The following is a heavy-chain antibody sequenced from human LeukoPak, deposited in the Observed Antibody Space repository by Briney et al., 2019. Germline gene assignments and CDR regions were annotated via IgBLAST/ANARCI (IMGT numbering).Heavy chain of an antibody. Sequence: SETLSLTCAVYGESFSGYYWSWIRQPPGKGLEWIGEINHSGSTNYNPSLKSRVTISVDTSKNQFSLKLSSVTAADTAVYYCARRHNVGFDYWGQGTLVTVSS. J-gene: IGHJ4*02. CDR1: GESFSGYY. D-gene: IGHD1-14*01. CDR2: INHSGST. V-gene: IGHV4-34*01. CDR3: ARRHNVGFDY.